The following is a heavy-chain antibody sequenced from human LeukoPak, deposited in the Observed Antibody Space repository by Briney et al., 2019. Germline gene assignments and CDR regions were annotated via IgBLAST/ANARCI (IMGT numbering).Heavy chain of an antibody. D-gene: IGHD6-6*01. CDR3: ARDPPGRPYSSSSYG. V-gene: IGHV3-20*04. CDR2: INWNGGST. J-gene: IGHJ4*02. Sequence: SGGSLRLSCAASGFTFDDYGMSWVRQAPGKGLEWVSGINWNGGSTGYADSVKGRFTISRDNAKNSLYLQMNSLRAEDTALYYCARDPPGRPYSSSSYGWGQGTLVTVSS. CDR1: GFTFDDYG.